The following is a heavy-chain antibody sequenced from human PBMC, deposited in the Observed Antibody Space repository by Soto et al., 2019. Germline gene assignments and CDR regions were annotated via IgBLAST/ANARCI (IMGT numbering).Heavy chain of an antibody. V-gene: IGHV3-30-3*01. Sequence: HPGGSLRLSCAAPGFTFSSYAMHWVRQAPGKGLEWVAVISYDGSNKYYADSVKGRFTISRDNSKNTLYLQMNSLRAEDTAVYYCARGQRGSSPMGYYYYYYGMDVWGQGTTVTVSS. CDR3: ARGQRGSSPMGYYYYYYGMDV. CDR2: ISYDGSNK. CDR1: GFTFSSYA. J-gene: IGHJ6*02. D-gene: IGHD6-6*01.